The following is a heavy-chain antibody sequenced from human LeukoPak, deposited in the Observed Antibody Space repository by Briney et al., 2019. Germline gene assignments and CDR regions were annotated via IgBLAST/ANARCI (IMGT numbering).Heavy chain of an antibody. J-gene: IGHJ4*02. D-gene: IGHD6-19*01. CDR3: AKDWGSGWYGKFDY. Sequence: GRSLRLSCAASGFTFDDYGMHWVRQAPGKGLEWVSCISWNSGAIGYADSVKGRFTISRDNSKNTLYLQMNSLRAEDTAVYYCAKDWGSGWYGKFDYWGQGTLVTVSS. V-gene: IGHV3-9*01. CDR2: ISWNSGAI. CDR1: GFTFDDYG.